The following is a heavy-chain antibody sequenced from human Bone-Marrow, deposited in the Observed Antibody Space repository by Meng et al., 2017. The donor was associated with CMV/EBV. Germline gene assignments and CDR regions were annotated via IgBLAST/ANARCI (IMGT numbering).Heavy chain of an antibody. D-gene: IGHD2-2*01. CDR3: ARDMGSLGYCSSTSCYWSPGNFDY. J-gene: IGHJ4*02. CDR2: INPNSGGT. V-gene: IGHV1-2*02. Sequence: ASVKVSCKASGYTFTGHYMHWVRQAPGQGLEWMGWINPNSGGTNYAQKFQGRVTMTRDTSISTAYMELSRLRSDDTAVYYCARDMGSLGYCSSTSCYWSPGNFDYWGQGTLVTVSS. CDR1: GYTFTGHY.